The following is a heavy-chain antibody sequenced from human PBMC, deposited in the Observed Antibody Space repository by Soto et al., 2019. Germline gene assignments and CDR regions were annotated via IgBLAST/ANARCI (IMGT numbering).Heavy chain of an antibody. CDR1: GFDFTPAW. Sequence: QVVESGGGLVTPGASISLSCVGSGFDFTPAWMHWVRQAPGTGLEWVGRIKSKGSGGTTDYSATVKGRFTNSRDDSNKTLYLQMHSLQSEATAVYCCSKLPGPSGDAYAGLEVWGQGLAVTVTS. V-gene: IGHV3-15*07. CDR2: IKSKGSGGTT. J-gene: IGHJ6*01. CDR3: SKLPGPSGDAYAGLEV. D-gene: IGHD1-7*01.